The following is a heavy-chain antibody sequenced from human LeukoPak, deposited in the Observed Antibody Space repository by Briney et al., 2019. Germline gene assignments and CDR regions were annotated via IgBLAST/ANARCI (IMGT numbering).Heavy chain of an antibody. V-gene: IGHV1-8*03. CDR2: MNPKSGNT. J-gene: IGHJ4*02. Sequence: APVKVSCKASGYTFTSYGINWVRQATGQGLEWMGWMNPKSGNTGYAQKFQGRVTITRNTSITTAYMELSSLRSEDTAVYYCARVEMATIGRPFDYWGQGTLVTVSS. D-gene: IGHD5-24*01. CDR1: GYTFTSYG. CDR3: ARVEMATIGRPFDY.